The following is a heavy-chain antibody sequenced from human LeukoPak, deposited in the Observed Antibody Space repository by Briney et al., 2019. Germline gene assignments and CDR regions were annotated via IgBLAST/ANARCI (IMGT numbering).Heavy chain of an antibody. CDR3: VLRGFDY. V-gene: IGHV3-23*01. CDR2: ISGSGGST. Sequence: GGSLRLSCVASGFTFSTYGMHWVRQAPGKGLEWVSAISGSGGSTYYADSVKGRFTISRDNSKNTLYLQMNSLRAEDTAVYYCVLRGFDYWGQGTLVTVSS. D-gene: IGHD3-10*01. J-gene: IGHJ4*02. CDR1: GFTFSTYG.